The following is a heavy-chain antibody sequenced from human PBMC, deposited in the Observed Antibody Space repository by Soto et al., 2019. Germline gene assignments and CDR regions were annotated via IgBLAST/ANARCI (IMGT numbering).Heavy chain of an antibody. J-gene: IGHJ5*02. CDR1: GGSISGYY. CDR2: IYYTGST. D-gene: IGHD1-7*01. V-gene: IGHV4-59*01. CDR3: ERVVGKNYLDP. Sequence: SETLSLTCTVSGGSISGYYWSWIRQPPGKGLEWIGYIYYTGSTYYNPSLKSRVTISLDTSRNQFSLKLTSVTAADTAVYYCERVVGKNYLDPCGEGTLVTV.